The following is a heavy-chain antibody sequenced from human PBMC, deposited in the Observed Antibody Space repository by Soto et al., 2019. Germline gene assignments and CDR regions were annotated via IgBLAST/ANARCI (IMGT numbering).Heavy chain of an antibody. V-gene: IGHV4-30-4*01. CDR3: ARVLGGDYVPFDP. CDR2: IYYSGSI. J-gene: IGHJ5*02. Sequence: SETLSLTCTVSGGSISSGDYYWSWIRQPPGKGLEWIGNIYYSGSIYYNPSLKSRLTISVDTSKNHFSLKLTSVTAADTAVYYCARVLGGDYVPFDPWGQGTLVTVSS. CDR1: GGSISSGDYY. D-gene: IGHD3-10*02.